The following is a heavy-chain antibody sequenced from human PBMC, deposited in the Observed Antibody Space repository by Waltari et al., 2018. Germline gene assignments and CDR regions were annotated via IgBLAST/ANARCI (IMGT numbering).Heavy chain of an antibody. J-gene: IGHJ4*02. V-gene: IGHV1-8*02. CDR2: MNPNSGKT. CDR1: GYTFTSYD. Sequence: QVQLVQSGAEVKKPGASVKVSCKASGYTFTSYDINWVRQATGQGLEWKGWMNPNSGKTGKAQKFQGRVTRTRNTSISTAYMGLSSLRSEDTAVYYCARGGGDYVWGSYEFDYWGQGTLVTVSS. CDR3: ARGGGDYVWGSYEFDY. D-gene: IGHD3-16*01.